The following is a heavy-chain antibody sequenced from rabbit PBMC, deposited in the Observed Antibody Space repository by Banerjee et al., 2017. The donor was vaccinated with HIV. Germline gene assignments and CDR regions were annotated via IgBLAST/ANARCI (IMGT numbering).Heavy chain of an antibody. J-gene: IGHJ4*01. Sequence: QEQLVEFVGGLVKPEASLTLTCTASGFSFSNKYVMGWVRQAPGKGLEWIACINTSSGNTVYASWAKGRFTISKTSSTTVTLQMTSLTAADTATYFCASHPDSSWGLWGPGTLVTVS. V-gene: IGHV1S45*01. CDR3: ASHPDSSWGL. CDR2: INTSSGNT. D-gene: IGHD4-2*01. CDR1: GFSFSNKYV.